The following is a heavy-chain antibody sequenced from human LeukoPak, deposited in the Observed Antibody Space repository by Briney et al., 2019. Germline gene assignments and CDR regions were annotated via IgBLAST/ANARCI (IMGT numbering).Heavy chain of an antibody. D-gene: IGHD2-15*01. Sequence: SSETLSLTCAVSGYSISSGYSWGWIRQPPGKGLEWIGSIYHSGSTYYNPSLKSRVTISVDTSKNQFSMKLNSVTAADTAVYYCATYIVAFDYWCQGTLVTVSS. CDR3: ATYIVAFDY. CDR1: GYSISSGYS. J-gene: IGHJ4*02. CDR2: IYHSGST. V-gene: IGHV4-38-2*01.